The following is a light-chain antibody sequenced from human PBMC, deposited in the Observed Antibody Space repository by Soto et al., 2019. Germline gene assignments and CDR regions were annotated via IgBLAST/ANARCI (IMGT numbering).Light chain of an antibody. CDR3: SSFADSSARDYV. CDR1: SRDIGAYDY. J-gene: IGLJ1*01. Sequence: QSVLTQPASVSGSPGQSVTISCTGTSRDIGAYDYVSWYQQHPGGVPKLLIYDVSSRPSGVSSRFSGSKSGNTASLTISALQADDESHYYCSSFADSSARDYVFGGGTKLTVL. V-gene: IGLV2-14*03. CDR2: DVS.